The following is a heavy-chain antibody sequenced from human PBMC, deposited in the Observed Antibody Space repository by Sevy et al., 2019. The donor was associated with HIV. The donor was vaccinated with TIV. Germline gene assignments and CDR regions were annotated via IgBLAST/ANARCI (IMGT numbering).Heavy chain of an antibody. J-gene: IGHJ4*02. CDR1: GFTFSSYA. D-gene: IGHD6-13*01. CDR3: ARASQYSSSWYYFDY. CDR2: ISYDGSNK. Sequence: GGSLRLSCAASGFTFSSYAMHWVRQAPGKGLEWVAVISYDGSNKYYADPVKGRFTISRDNSKNTLYLQMNSLRAEDTAVYYCARASQYSSSWYYFDYWGQGTLVTVSS. V-gene: IGHV3-30-3*01.